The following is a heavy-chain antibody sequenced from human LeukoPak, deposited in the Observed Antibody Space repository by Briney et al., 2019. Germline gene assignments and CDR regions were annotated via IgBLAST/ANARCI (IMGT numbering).Heavy chain of an antibody. J-gene: IGHJ3*02. Sequence: SQTLSLTCAISGDSVSSNSAAWNWIRQSPSRGLEWLGPTKYSTKWYNEYAVSVKSRITINSDTSKNQFSLQPNSVTPEDTAVYYCARDAGFGHRSGDAFDIWGQGTMVTVSS. CDR3: ARDAGFGHRSGDAFDI. D-gene: IGHD6-19*01. CDR1: GDSVSSNSAA. CDR2: TKYSTKWYN. V-gene: IGHV6-1*01.